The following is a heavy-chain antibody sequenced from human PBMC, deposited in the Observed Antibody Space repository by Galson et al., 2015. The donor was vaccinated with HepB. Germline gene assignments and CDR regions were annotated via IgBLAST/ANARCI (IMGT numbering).Heavy chain of an antibody. J-gene: IGHJ4*02. Sequence: SLRLSCAASGFTFSSYGMHWVRQAPGKGLEWVAVIWYDGSNKYYADSVKGRFTISRDNSKNTLYLQMNSLRAEDTAVYYCARGMTTVTTCFYYWGQGTLVTVSS. CDR3: ARGMTTVTTCFYY. CDR2: IWYDGSNK. D-gene: IGHD4-17*01. V-gene: IGHV3-33*01. CDR1: GFTFSSYG.